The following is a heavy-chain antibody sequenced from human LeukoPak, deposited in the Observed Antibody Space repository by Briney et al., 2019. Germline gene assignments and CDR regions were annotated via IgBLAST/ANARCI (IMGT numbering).Heavy chain of an antibody. CDR3: ARASTYYYDSSGYILNGMDV. CDR1: GGSISSSNW. V-gene: IGHV4-4*02. Sequence: SGTLSLTCAVSGGSISSSNWWSWVRQPPGKGLEWIGEIYHSGSTNYSPSLKSRVTISVDKSKNQFSLKLSSVTAADTAVYYCARASTYYYDSSGYILNGMDVWGQGTTVTVSS. CDR2: IYHSGST. D-gene: IGHD3-22*01. J-gene: IGHJ6*02.